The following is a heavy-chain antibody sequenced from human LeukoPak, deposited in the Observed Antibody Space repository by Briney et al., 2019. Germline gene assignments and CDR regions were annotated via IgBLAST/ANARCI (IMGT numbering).Heavy chain of an antibody. CDR3: ARLGDYFDY. Sequence: SETLSLTCTVSGGSISSSSYYWGWIRQPPGKGLEWIGSIYYSGSTYYNPSLKSRVTISVDTSKNQFSLKLSSVTAADTAVYYCARLGDYFDYWGQGTLVTVSS. J-gene: IGHJ4*02. V-gene: IGHV4-39*07. D-gene: IGHD3-10*01. CDR2: IYYSGST. CDR1: GGSISSSSYY.